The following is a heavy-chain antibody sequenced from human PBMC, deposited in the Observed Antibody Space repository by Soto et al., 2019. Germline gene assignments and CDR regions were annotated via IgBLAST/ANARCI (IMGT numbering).Heavy chain of an antibody. V-gene: IGHV1-18*04. CDR1: GYTFTSYG. CDR3: AREIAVAGPTVYYFYYGMDV. Sequence: ASVKVSCKASGYTFTSYGISGVRQAPGQGLEGMGWISAYNGNTNYAQKLQSRVTMTTDTSTSTAYMELRSLRSDDTAVYYCAREIAVAGPTVYYFYYGMDVWGQGTTVTVSS. CDR2: ISAYNGNT. J-gene: IGHJ6*02. D-gene: IGHD6-19*01.